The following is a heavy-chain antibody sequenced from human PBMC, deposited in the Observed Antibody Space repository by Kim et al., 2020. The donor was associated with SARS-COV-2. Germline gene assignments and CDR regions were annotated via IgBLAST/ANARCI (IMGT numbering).Heavy chain of an antibody. CDR3: RGSSF. D-gene: IGHD6-13*01. Sequence: GGSLRLSCAASGFTLSNAWMNWVRQAPGKGLEWVGRISSKSDGDTTAYAAPVRCRCTISRDDSKNTLYLQMNSLKNEDTAVYYCRGSSFWGQGTLVTVS. V-gene: IGHV3-15*01. J-gene: IGHJ4*02. CDR2: ISSKSDGDTT. CDR1: GFTLSNAW.